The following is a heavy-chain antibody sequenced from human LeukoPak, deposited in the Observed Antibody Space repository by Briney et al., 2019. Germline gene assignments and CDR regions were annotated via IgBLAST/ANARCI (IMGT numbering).Heavy chain of an antibody. CDR3: ARLITIFGVVTDD. J-gene: IGHJ4*02. Sequence: KPSETPSPTCAVSGYSISSGYYWGWVRQPPGKGLGWIGSIYHSGSTYYNPSLKSRVTISVDTSKNQFSLKLSSVTAADTAVYYCARLITIFGVVTDDWGQGTLVTVSS. CDR2: IYHSGST. V-gene: IGHV4-38-2*01. D-gene: IGHD3-3*01. CDR1: GYSISSGYY.